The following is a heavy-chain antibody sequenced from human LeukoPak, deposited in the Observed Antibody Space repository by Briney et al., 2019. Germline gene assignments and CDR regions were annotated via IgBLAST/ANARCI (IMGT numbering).Heavy chain of an antibody. CDR3: ARAGGYSGYVGYCGADCYSGPFDY. D-gene: IGHD2-21*02. V-gene: IGHV3-33*01. CDR1: GFTFSSYG. Sequence: PGGSLRLSCAASGFTFSSYGMHWVRQAPGKGLEWVAVIWYDGSNKYYADSVKGRFTISRDNSKNTLYLQMNSLRAEDTAVYYCARAGGYSGYVGYCGADCYSGPFDYWGQGTLVTVSS. J-gene: IGHJ4*02. CDR2: IWYDGSNK.